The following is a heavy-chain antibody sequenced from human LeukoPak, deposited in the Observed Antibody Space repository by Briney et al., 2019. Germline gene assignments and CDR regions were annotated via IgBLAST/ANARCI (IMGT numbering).Heavy chain of an antibody. CDR2: IYYTGST. D-gene: IGHD1-7*01. CDR1: GDSITSGASY. CDR3: ARAVPEFRT. Sequence: PSQTLSLTCTVSGDSITSGASYWTWLRQHRGRGLEWIGYIYYTGSTFYNPSLKSRLTLSVDTSKNQFSLKLTSMTAADTAVYFCARAVPEFRTWGQGTLVTVSS. V-gene: IGHV4-31*03. J-gene: IGHJ4*02.